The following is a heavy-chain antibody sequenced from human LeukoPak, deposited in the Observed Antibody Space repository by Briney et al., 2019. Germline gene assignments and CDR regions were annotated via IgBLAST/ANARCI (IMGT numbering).Heavy chain of an antibody. Sequence: QPGGSLRLSCAASGFSFTDYYLDWVRQAPGKALEWVGRSRDKGHKYSTEYAASVKGRFTISRDDSTNSLHLQMNSLKTEDTAMYYCARATYYFNSNGSYRYYFDYWGQGILVTVSS. CDR2: SRDKGHKYST. J-gene: IGHJ4*02. CDR3: ARATYYFNSNGSYRYYFDY. CDR1: GFSFTDYY. D-gene: IGHD3-22*01. V-gene: IGHV3-72*01.